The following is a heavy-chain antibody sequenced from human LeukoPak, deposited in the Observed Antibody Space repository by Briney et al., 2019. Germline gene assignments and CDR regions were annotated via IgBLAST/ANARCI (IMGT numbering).Heavy chain of an antibody. V-gene: IGHV3-33*01. J-gene: IGHJ1*01. CDR1: GFTFSGYG. CDR2: IWYDGSNK. Sequence: GRSLRLSCAASGFTFSGYGIHWVRQAPGKGLEWVAVIWYDGSNKYYADSVKGRFTISRDNSKNTLYLQMNSLRAEDTAVYYCATRGIVVVTATQHWGQGTLVTVSS. D-gene: IGHD2-21*02. CDR3: ATRGIVVVTATQH.